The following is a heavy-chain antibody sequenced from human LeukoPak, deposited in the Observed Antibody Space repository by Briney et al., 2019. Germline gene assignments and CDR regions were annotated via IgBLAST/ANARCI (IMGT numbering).Heavy chain of an antibody. V-gene: IGHV4-39*01. D-gene: IGHD3-22*01. CDR2: IYYSGST. CDR1: GGSISISSYY. Sequence: SETLSLTCTVSGGSISISSYYWGWIRQPPGRGLEWIGSIYYSGSTYYNPSLKSRITISVDTSKNQFSLKLSSVTAADTAVYYCARLPRYYDSSGYRGMVDYWGQGTLVTVSS. CDR3: ARLPRYYDSSGYRGMVDY. J-gene: IGHJ4*02.